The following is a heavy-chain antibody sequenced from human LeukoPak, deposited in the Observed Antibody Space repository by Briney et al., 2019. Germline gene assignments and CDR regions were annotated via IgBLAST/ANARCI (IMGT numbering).Heavy chain of an antibody. Sequence: GESLKISCAASGFTFSSYAMHWVRQAPGKGLEWVAVISYDGSNKNYADSVKGRFTISRDNSKNTLYLQMNSLRAEDTAVYYCARDWLTPRGYCSSTSCYLFDYWGQGTLVTVSS. J-gene: IGHJ4*02. CDR3: ARDWLTPRGYCSSTSCYLFDY. D-gene: IGHD2-2*01. CDR1: GFTFSSYA. V-gene: IGHV3-30*04. CDR2: ISYDGSNK.